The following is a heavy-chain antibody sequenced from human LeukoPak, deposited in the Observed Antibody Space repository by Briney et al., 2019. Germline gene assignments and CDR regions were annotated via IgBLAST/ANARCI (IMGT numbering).Heavy chain of an antibody. V-gene: IGHV3-23*01. CDR1: GFTFSSYG. J-gene: IGHJ3*02. CDR2: ISGSGGST. D-gene: IGHD3-22*01. CDR3: ARDFGPDSSGYLAAFDI. Sequence: GGSLRLSCAASGFTFSSYGMSWVRQAPGKGLEWVSAISGSGGSTYYADSVKGRFTISRDNSKNTLYLQMNSLRAEDTAVYYCARDFGPDSSGYLAAFDIWGQGTMVTVSS.